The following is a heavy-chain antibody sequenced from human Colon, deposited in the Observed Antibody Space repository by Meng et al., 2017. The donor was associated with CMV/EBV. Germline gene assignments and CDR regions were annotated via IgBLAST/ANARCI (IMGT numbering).Heavy chain of an antibody. D-gene: IGHD3-3*01. V-gene: IGHV3-11*01. J-gene: IGHJ4*02. Sequence: GGSLRLSCAASGFTFSDYYMGWVRQAPGKGLEWVSYISSSATSLFYADSVRGRFTISRDNANNSLDLQMISLGAEDTAVYYCARIWDDFWSGLGVRHESPGYYFDYWGQGRLVTVSS. CDR2: ISSSATSL. CDR3: ARIWDDFWSGLGVRHESPGYYFDY. CDR1: GFTFSDYY.